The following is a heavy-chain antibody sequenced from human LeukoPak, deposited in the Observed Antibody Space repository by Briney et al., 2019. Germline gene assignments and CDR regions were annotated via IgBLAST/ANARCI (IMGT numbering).Heavy chain of an antibody. J-gene: IGHJ4*02. CDR2: ISSSSSTI. D-gene: IGHD3-22*01. Sequence: GGSLRLSCAASGFTFSSYSMNWVRQAPGKGLEWVSYISSSSSTIYYADSVKGRFTISRDNAKNSLYLQMNSLRAEDTAVYYCARNLKLSKDYYDSSGYYAPYFDYWGQGTLVTVSS. V-gene: IGHV3-48*04. CDR1: GFTFSSYS. CDR3: ARNLKLSKDYYDSSGYYAPYFDY.